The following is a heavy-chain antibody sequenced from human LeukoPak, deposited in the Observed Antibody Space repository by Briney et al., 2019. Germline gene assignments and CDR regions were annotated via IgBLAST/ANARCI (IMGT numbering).Heavy chain of an antibody. CDR3: ARGRSSGWYAYYYYGMDV. V-gene: IGHV3-53*01. CDR2: IYSGGST. D-gene: IGHD6-19*01. J-gene: IGHJ6*02. Sequence: PGGSLRLSCAASGFTVSSNYMSWVRQAPGKGLEWVSVIYSGGSTYYADSVKGRFTISRDNSKNTLYLQMNSLRAEDTAVYYCARGRSSGWYAYYYYGMDVWGQGTTVTVSS. CDR1: GFTVSSNY.